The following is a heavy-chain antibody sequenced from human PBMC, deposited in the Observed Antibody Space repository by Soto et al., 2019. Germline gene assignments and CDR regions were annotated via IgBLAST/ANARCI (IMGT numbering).Heavy chain of an antibody. CDR1: GGAFSSYA. D-gene: IGHD2-21*02. J-gene: IGHJ4*02. Sequence: SVKVSCKASGGAFSSYAISWVRQAPGQGLEWMGGIIPIFGTANYAQKFQGRVTITADESTSTAYMELSSLRSEDTAVYYCARDPLAYCGGDCYSNLYYFDYWGQGTLVTVSS. CDR2: IIPIFGTA. CDR3: ARDPLAYCGGDCYSNLYYFDY. V-gene: IGHV1-69*13.